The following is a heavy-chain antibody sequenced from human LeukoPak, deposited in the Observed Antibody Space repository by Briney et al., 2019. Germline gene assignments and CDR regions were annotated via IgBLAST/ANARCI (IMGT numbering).Heavy chain of an antibody. V-gene: IGHV4-31*03. CDR3: ARGVGRYNSVYY. Sequence: SETLSLTCTVSGGSISSGGYYWSWIRQHPGKGLEWIGYIYYSGSTYYNPSLKSRVTISVDTSKNQFSLKLSSVTAADTAVYYCARGVGRYNSVYYWGQGTLVTVSS. D-gene: IGHD1-1*01. CDR2: IYYSGST. CDR1: GGSISSGGYY. J-gene: IGHJ4*02.